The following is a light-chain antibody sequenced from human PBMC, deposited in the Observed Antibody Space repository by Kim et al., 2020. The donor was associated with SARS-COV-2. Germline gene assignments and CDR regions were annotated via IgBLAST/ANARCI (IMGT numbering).Light chain of an antibody. V-gene: IGKV3-20*01. CDR1: QIISSNY. J-gene: IGKJ1*01. CDR2: RAS. Sequence: SPGRRATLSCRASQIISSNYLAWYQQKPGQAPRLLIYRASSRATGIPDRFSGGGSGADFTLTISSLEPEDFAMYYCQQYAKSPQTFGQGTKVDIK. CDR3: QQYAKSPQT.